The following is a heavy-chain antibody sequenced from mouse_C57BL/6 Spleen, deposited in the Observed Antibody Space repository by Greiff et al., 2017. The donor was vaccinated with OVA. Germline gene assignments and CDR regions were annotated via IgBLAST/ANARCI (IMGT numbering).Heavy chain of an antibody. CDR1: GFTFSSYA. D-gene: IGHD2-12*01. V-gene: IGHV5-4*01. CDR2: ISDGGSYT. CDR3: AREDDGYAMDY. J-gene: IGHJ4*01. Sequence: DVKLVESGGGLVKPGGSLKLSCAASGFTFSSYAMSWVRQTPEKRLEWVATISDGGSYTYYPDNVKGRFTISRDNAKNNLYLQMSHLKSEDTAMYYCAREDDGYAMDYWGQGTSVTVSS.